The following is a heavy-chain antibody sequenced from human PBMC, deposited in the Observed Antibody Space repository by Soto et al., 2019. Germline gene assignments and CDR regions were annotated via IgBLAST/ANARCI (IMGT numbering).Heavy chain of an antibody. Sequence: ASVKVSCKVSGYTLTELSMHWVRQAPGKGLEWMGGFDPEDGETIYAQKFQGRVTMTEDTSTDTAYMELSSLRSEDTAVYYCATAMFGYSGYDFDYWGQGTLVTVSS. V-gene: IGHV1-24*01. D-gene: IGHD5-12*01. J-gene: IGHJ4*02. CDR1: GYTLTELS. CDR2: FDPEDGET. CDR3: ATAMFGYSGYDFDY.